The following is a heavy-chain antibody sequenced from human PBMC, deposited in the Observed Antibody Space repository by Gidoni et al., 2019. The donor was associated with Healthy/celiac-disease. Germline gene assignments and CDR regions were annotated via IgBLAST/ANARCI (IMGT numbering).Heavy chain of an antibody. D-gene: IGHD6-19*01. CDR2: IYHSGST. Sequence: VPLQASSPGLVKPPGTQPRTPALPGGPICSSNWWSWVRQPPGQGLEWIGEIYHSGSTNYNPSLKSRVTISVDKSKNQFSLKLRSVTAADTAVYYCARRTGYSSGWYGTFDYWGQGTLVTVSS. CDR1: GGPICSSNW. V-gene: IGHV4-4*03. CDR3: ARRTGYSSGWYGTFDY. J-gene: IGHJ4*02.